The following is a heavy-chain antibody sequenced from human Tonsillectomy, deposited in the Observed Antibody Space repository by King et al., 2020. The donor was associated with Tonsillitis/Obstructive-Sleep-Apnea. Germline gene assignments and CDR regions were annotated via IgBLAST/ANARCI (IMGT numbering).Heavy chain of an antibody. J-gene: IGHJ3*02. CDR3: ARDRLTLDAFDI. CDR1: GFTFSSYA. Sequence: VQLVESGGGVVQPGRSLRLSCAASGFTFSSYAVHWVRQAPGKGLEWVAVISYDGSNKYYADSVKGRFTISRDNSKNTLYLQMNSLRAEDTAVYYCARDRLTLDAFDIWGQGTMVTVSS. V-gene: IGHV3-30*01. CDR2: ISYDGSNK.